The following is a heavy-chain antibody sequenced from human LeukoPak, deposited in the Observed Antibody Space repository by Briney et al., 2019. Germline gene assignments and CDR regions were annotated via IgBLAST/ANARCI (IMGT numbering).Heavy chain of an antibody. D-gene: IGHD3-22*01. CDR2: IIPIFGTA. Sequence: SVKVSCQASGGTFSSYAISWVRQAPGQGLEWMGGIIPIFGTANYAQKFQGRVTITADESTSTAYMELSSLRSEDTAVYYCARDKREYYDSSGYYPAFDYWGQGTLVTVSS. J-gene: IGHJ4*02. CDR3: ARDKREYYDSSGYYPAFDY. CDR1: GGTFSSYA. V-gene: IGHV1-69*13.